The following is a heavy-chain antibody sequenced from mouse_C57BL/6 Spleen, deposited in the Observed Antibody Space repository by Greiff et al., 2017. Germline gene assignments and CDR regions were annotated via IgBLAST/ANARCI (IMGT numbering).Heavy chain of an antibody. CDR2: ISSGSSTI. J-gene: IGHJ2*01. V-gene: IGHV5-17*01. CDR1: GFTFSDYG. Sequence: EVKVVESGGGLVQPGGSLKLSCAASGFTFSDYGMHWVRQAPEKGLEWVAYISSGSSTIYYADTVKGRFTISRDNAKNTLFLQMTSLRSEDTAMYYCARPGVDYFYYWGQGTTLTVSS. CDR3: ARPGVDYFYY.